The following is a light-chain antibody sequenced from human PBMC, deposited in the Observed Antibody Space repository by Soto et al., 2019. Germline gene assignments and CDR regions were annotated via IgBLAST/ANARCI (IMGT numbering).Light chain of an antibody. J-gene: IGLJ2*01. CDR3: SAYTTSSTGV. V-gene: IGLV2-14*01. CDR1: SSDVGAYNH. CDR2: DVN. Sequence: QSALTQPASVSGSPGQSITIPCTGTSSDVGAYNHVSWYQQYPGKVPKLMIYDVNNRPSGVSDRFSGSKSGDTASLTISGLQDEDEADYYCSAYTTSSTGVFGGGTKLTVL.